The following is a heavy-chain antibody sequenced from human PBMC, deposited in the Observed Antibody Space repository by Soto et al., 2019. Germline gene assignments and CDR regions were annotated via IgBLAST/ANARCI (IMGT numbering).Heavy chain of an antibody. CDR3: ARGLSYYGSGSYAHYYYYGMDV. Sequence: GSLRLSCAASGFTVSSNYMSWVRQAPGKGLEWVSVIYSGGSTYYADSVKGRFTISRDNSKNTLYLQMNSLRAEDTAVYYCARGLSYYGSGSYAHYYYYGMDVWGQGTTVTVSS. CDR1: GFTVSSNY. V-gene: IGHV3-53*01. CDR2: IYSGGST. D-gene: IGHD3-10*01. J-gene: IGHJ6*02.